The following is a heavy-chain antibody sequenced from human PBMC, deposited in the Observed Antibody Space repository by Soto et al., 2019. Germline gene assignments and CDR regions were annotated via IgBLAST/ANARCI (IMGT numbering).Heavy chain of an antibody. D-gene: IGHD3-10*01. J-gene: IGHJ4*02. Sequence: PGGSLRLSCVASGLTFGSRAMSWVRQAPGEGLQWVSTITDTGGDAKYADSVRGRFVISRDNSKKTLYLQMTSLTAEDSAMYFCARGSTDSYPGSRIFDFWGRGTLVTVSS. CDR1: GLTFGSRA. CDR2: ITDTGGDA. CDR3: ARGSTDSYPGSRIFDF. V-gene: IGHV3-23*01.